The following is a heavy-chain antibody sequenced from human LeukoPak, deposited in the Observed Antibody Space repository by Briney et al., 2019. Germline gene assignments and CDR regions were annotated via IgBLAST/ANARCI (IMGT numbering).Heavy chain of an antibody. V-gene: IGHV3-9*01. Sequence: GGSLRLSCAASGSTLDDYAMHWVRQAPGKGLEWVSGISWNSGSIGYADSVKGRFTISRDKAKNSLYLQMNSLRAEDTALYYCGSSGRIFDYWGQGTLVTVSS. CDR2: ISWNSGSI. CDR1: GSTLDDYA. D-gene: IGHD3-22*01. CDR3: GSSGRIFDY. J-gene: IGHJ4*02.